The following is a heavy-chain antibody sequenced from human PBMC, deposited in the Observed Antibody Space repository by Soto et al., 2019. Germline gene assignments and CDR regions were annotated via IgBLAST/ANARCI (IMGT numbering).Heavy chain of an antibody. D-gene: IGHD6-13*01. CDR2: IDPSDSYT. CDR3: AITGYSSSLVDY. Sequence: GESLKISCKGSGYSFTSYWISWVRRMPGKGLEWMGRIDPSDSYTNYSPSFQGHVTISADKSISTAYLQWSSLKASDTAMYYCAITGYSSSLVDYWGQGTLVTVSS. CDR1: GYSFTSYW. V-gene: IGHV5-10-1*01. J-gene: IGHJ4*02.